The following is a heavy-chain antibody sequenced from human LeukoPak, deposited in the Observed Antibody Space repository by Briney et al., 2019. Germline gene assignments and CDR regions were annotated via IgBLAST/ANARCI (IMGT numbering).Heavy chain of an antibody. J-gene: IGHJ3*01. CDR2: ILGGGGT. D-gene: IGHD4-17*01. CDR1: GLIFNNYA. V-gene: IGHV3-23*01. Sequence: GGSLRLSCAASGLIFNNYALVWIRRAPGKGPEWVSAILGGGGTFYADAVKGRFTISRDNSKNTLYLQMNSLRAEDTATYYCGQDPNGNYIGAFDFWGRGTMVTVSS. CDR3: GQDPNGNYIGAFDF.